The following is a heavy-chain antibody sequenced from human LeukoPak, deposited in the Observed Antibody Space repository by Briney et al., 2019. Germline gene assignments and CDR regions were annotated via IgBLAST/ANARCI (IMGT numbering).Heavy chain of an antibody. J-gene: IGHJ5*02. V-gene: IGHV3-66*01. CDR2: IYSGGST. CDR3: ARDFHYYGSGSYYP. CDR1: GFTVSSNY. D-gene: IGHD3-10*01. Sequence: PGGSLRLSCAASGFTVSSNYMSWVRQAPGKGLEWVSVIYSGGSTYYADSVKSRFTISRDNSKNTLYLQMNSLRAEDTAVYYCARDFHYYGSGSYYPWGQGTLVTVSS.